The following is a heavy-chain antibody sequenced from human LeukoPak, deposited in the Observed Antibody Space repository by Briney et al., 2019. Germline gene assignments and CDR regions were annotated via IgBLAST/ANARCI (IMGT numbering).Heavy chain of an antibody. CDR2: IYYSGST. CDR1: VASTTSSSYY. J-gene: IGHJ4*02. Sequence: PSETLSFTGTFPVASTTSSSYYWGWFRQPPGKGLEWIGSIYYSGSTYYNPSLKSRVTISVDTSKNQFSLKLSSVTAADTAVYYCATRGYWGQGTLVTVSS. CDR3: ATRGY. V-gene: IGHV4-39*07.